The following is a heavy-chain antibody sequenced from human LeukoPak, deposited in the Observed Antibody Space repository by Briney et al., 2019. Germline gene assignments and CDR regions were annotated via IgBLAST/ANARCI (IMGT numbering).Heavy chain of an antibody. CDR1: GFTFSTYD. Sequence: PGGSLRLSCAGSGFTFSTYDMSWVRQAPGKGLEWVSTINSYGAYTYYADSVRGRFTISRDNSKNTLYLQMNSLRAEDTAVFYCAKRDSSGSYFFDYWGQGALVTVSS. V-gene: IGHV3-23*01. CDR2: INSYGAYT. D-gene: IGHD3-22*01. J-gene: IGHJ4*02. CDR3: AKRDSSGSYFFDY.